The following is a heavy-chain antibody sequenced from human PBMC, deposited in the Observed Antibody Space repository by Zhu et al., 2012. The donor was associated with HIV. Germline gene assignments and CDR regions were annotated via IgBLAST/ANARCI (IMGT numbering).Heavy chain of an antibody. Sequence: QVQLQRWGAGLVRPSETLSLTCGVYGGSFSGYYWSWIRQPPGKRLEWIGEIDHSGRTNYNPSLKSRITISMDTSKNQFSLKLRSVTAADSAVYFCAEFGDGVDYWGQGARVTVSS. CDR1: GGSFSGYY. J-gene: IGHJ4*02. CDR3: AEFGDGVDY. CDR2: IDHSGRT. V-gene: IGHV4-34*02. D-gene: IGHD3-10*01.